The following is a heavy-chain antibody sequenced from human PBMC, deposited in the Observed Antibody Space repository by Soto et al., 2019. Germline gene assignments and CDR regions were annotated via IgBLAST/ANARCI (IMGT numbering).Heavy chain of an antibody. J-gene: IGHJ6*02. D-gene: IGHD3-10*01. V-gene: IGHV4-39*01. CDR2: IYYSGST. CDR1: GGSISSSSYY. CDR3: ARQLKEDSGLWSGEFPGGMDA. Sequence: QLQLQESGPGLVKPSETLSLTCTVSGGSISSSSYYWGWIRQPPGKGLEWIGSIYYSGSTYYNPSPKSRLTISVDTTKNQFSMKLSAVTAADTAVYHCARQLKEDSGLWSGEFPGGMDAWGQGTTVTVSS.